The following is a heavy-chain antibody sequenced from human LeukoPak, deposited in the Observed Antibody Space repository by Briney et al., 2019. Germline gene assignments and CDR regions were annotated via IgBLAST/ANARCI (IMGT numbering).Heavy chain of an antibody. CDR1: GYSLPSYW. D-gene: IGHD6-19*01. CDR2: LVPSDSYT. V-gene: IGHV5-10-1*01. CDR3: ARGRGGSSGWIDY. J-gene: IGHJ4*02. Sequence: GRSLNIPCMCSGYSLPSYWISWVRQMPGEGVEWMGRLVPSDSYTNYSPSFQGHVTISADKSISTAYLQWSSLKASDTAMYYCARGRGGSSGWIDYWGQGTLVTVSS.